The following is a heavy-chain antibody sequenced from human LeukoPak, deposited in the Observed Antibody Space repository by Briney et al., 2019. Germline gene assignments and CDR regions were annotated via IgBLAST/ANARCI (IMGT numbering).Heavy chain of an antibody. CDR1: GGSISSYY. CDR2: IYYSGST. Sequence: SETLSLTCTVSGGSISSYYWSWIRQPPGKGLEWIGYIYYSGSTNYNPSLKSRVTISIDMSKNQFYLELSSVTAADTAVYFCARGGDAYSYSYWGQGTLVTVSS. D-gene: IGHD5-24*01. V-gene: IGHV4-59*01. CDR3: ARGGDAYSYSY. J-gene: IGHJ4*02.